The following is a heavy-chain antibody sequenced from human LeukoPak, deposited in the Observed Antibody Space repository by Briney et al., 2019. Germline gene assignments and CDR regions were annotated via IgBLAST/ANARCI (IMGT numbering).Heavy chain of an antibody. D-gene: IGHD4-23*01. Sequence: SQTLSLTCTVSGASISSGYYYWTWIRQPPGKGLEWIGYIYYSGSTYYNPSLESRVTISVDTSKNQFSLKLSSVTAADTAVYYCARDASYGGIPYGMDVWGQGTTVTVSS. CDR3: ARDASYGGIPYGMDV. CDR2: IYYSGST. CDR1: GASISSGYYY. V-gene: IGHV4-30-4*01. J-gene: IGHJ6*02.